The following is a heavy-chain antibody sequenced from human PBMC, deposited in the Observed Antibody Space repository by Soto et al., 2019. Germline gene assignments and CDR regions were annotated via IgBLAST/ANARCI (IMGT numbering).Heavy chain of an antibody. D-gene: IGHD6-13*01. Sequence: ASVKVSCKASGGTFSSYAISWVRQAPGQGLEWMGGIIPIFGTANYEQKFQGRVTITADESTSTAYMELSSLRSEDTAVYYCARVVAAAGGGGPHYYYGMDVWGQGTTVTVSS. CDR2: IIPIFGTA. V-gene: IGHV1-69*13. J-gene: IGHJ6*02. CDR3: ARVVAAAGGGGPHYYYGMDV. CDR1: GGTFSSYA.